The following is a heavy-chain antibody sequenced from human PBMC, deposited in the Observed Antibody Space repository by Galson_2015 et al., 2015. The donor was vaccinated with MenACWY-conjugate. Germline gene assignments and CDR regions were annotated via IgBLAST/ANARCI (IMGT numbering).Heavy chain of an antibody. D-gene: IGHD6-19*01. J-gene: IGHJ6*02. CDR3: AKGGLWYSSGWYSNYYYYGMDV. V-gene: IGHV3-30*18. CDR2: ISYDGSNK. CDR1: GFTFSSYG. Sequence: SLRLSCAASGFTFSSYGMHWVRQAPGKGLEWVAVISYDGSNKYYADSVKGRFTISRDNSKNTLYLQMNSLRAEDTAVYYCAKGGLWYSSGWYSNYYYYGMDVWGQGTTRTVSS.